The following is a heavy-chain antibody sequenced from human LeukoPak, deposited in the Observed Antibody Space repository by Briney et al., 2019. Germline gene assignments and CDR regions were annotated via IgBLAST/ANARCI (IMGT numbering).Heavy chain of an antibody. CDR3: ATGPQSELLWFGELWG. D-gene: IGHD3-10*01. V-gene: IGHV1-24*01. Sequence: ASVKVSCKVSGYTLTELSMHWVRQAPGKGLEWKGGFDPEDGETIYAQKFQGRVTMTEDTSTDTAYMELSSLRSEDTAVYYCATGPQSELLWFGELWGWGQGTLVTVSS. CDR2: FDPEDGET. CDR1: GYTLTELS. J-gene: IGHJ4*02.